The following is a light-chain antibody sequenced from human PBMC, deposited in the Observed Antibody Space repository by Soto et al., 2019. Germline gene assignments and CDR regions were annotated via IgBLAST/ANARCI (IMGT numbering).Light chain of an antibody. CDR3: QQYDGSPIT. CDR1: QNLSRSY. V-gene: IGKV3-20*01. J-gene: IGKJ5*01. CDR2: GAS. Sequence: IVFTPAPGTPALSPGERATLSFRASQNLSRSYLAWYQQKNGQAPRLLISGASKRATGIPDRFSGGGSGTDFTLTISRLEPEDFALYFCQQYDGSPITFGQGTRLEIK.